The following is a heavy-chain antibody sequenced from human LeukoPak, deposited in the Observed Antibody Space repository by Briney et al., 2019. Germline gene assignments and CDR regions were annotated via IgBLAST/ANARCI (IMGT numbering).Heavy chain of an antibody. D-gene: IGHD3-22*01. CDR3: ARNNLYYDSFPDY. CDR1: GYTFTGYY. Sequence: ASVKVSCKASGYTFTGYYMHWVRQAPGQGLEWMGWISAYNGNTNYAQKLHGRVTMTTDTSTSTAYMELRSLRSDDTAVYYCARNNLYYDSFPDYWGQGTLVTVSS. CDR2: ISAYNGNT. J-gene: IGHJ4*02. V-gene: IGHV1-18*04.